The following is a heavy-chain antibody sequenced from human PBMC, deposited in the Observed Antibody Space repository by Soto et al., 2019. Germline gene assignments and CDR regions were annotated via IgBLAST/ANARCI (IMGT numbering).Heavy chain of an antibody. CDR2: INGDGSTT. Sequence: EVQLVESGGGLLNPGGSLRLSCAASGFTFSDYWMHWVRQVPGNGLVWVSRINGDGSTTSYADSVKGRFTISRYNAKNTVYLQMYSLTADDTDVYYCARVKTRSYDVFYPWGQGTHVTVS. CDR1: GFTFSDYW. J-gene: IGHJ5*02. CDR3: ARVKTRSYDVFYP. V-gene: IGHV3-74*01. D-gene: IGHD1-26*01.